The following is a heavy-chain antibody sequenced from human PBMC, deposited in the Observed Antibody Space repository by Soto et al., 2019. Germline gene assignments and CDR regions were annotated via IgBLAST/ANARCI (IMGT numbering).Heavy chain of an antibody. Sequence: ASVKVSCKASGYTFTSYYMHWVRQAPGQGLEWMGIINPSGGSTSYAQKFQGRVTMTRDTSTSTVYMELSSLRSEDTAVYYCAREGIFGVEQTYYCYGMDVWGQGTTVTVSS. CDR1: GYTFTSYY. J-gene: IGHJ6*02. D-gene: IGHD3-3*01. CDR3: AREGIFGVEQTYYCYGMDV. CDR2: INPSGGST. V-gene: IGHV1-46*01.